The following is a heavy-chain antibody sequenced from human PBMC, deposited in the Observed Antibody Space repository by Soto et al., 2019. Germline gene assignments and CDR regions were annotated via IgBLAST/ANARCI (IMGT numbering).Heavy chain of an antibody. V-gene: IGHV1-69*01. D-gene: IGHD2-8*02. CDR3: AKSLYCAAGSFYLTPDA. Sequence: VQLVQSGAEVQKPGSSVNVSCKASGGTFNSYAITWVRQAPGQGLEWLGGTSPIVCTVDYSQRFQGRVTISADESSTTVYMALSSLTSEDTAVYYCAKSLYCAAGSFYLTPDAWGQGTLASVSS. CDR2: TSPIVCTV. J-gene: IGHJ5*02. CDR1: GGTFNSYA.